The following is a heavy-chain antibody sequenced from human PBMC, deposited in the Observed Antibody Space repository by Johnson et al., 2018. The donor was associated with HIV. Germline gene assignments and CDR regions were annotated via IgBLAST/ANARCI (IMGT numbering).Heavy chain of an antibody. D-gene: IGHD1-1*01. CDR1: GFTFDDYG. CDR2: ISSNGGST. J-gene: IGHJ3*02. V-gene: IGHV3-64*04. CDR3: ARQLGPWGAFDI. Sequence: VQLVESGGGILRPGGSLRLSCAASGFTFDDYGMNWVRQGPGKGLEYVSAISSNGGSTYYADSVKGRFTISRDNSKNTLYLQRNSLRAEDTAVYYCARQLGPWGAFDIWGQGTMVTVSS.